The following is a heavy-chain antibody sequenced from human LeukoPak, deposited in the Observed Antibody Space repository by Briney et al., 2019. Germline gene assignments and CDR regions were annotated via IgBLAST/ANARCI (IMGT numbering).Heavy chain of an antibody. CDR2: IYPGDSDT. V-gene: IGHV5-51*01. J-gene: IGHJ3*02. CDR3: ASQRWLQSRAAFDI. Sequence: GESLKISCKGSGYSFTRYWIGWVRQMPGEGLEWMGIIYPGDSDTRYSPSFQGQVTISADKSISTAYLQWSSLKASDTAMYYCASQRWLQSRAAFDIWGQGTMVTVSS. CDR1: GYSFTRYW. D-gene: IGHD5-24*01.